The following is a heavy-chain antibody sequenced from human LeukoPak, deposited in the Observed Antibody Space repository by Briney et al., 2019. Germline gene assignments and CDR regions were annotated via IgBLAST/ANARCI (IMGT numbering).Heavy chain of an antibody. J-gene: IGHJ4*02. CDR2: IKTDGSIT. D-gene: IGHD3-10*01. Sequence: PGRSLRLSCAASGFTFSSYWMCWVRQDPGKGLAWVSCIKTDGSITAYAGSVKGRFTISRDNSKNALYLQMSSLRAEDTAVYYCVSPSYGSGSYELDYWGQGTLVTVSS. CDR3: VSPSYGSGSYELDY. CDR1: GFTFSSYW. V-gene: IGHV3-74*01.